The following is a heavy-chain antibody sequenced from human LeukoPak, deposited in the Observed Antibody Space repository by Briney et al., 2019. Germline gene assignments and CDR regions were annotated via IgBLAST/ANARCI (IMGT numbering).Heavy chain of an antibody. CDR3: ARDPDPHDYGDYEEGFWYYYAMDV. V-gene: IGHV3-21*01. J-gene: IGHJ6*04. CDR1: GFTLSTYS. CDR2: ITSSSSY. D-gene: IGHD4-17*01. Sequence: AGGSLRLSCAASGFTLSTYSMNWVRQAPGKGLEWVSSITSSSSYYADSVKGRFTISRDNAKNSLFLQMNSLRAEDTAVYFCARDPDPHDYGDYEEGFWYYYAMDVWGKGATVTVSS.